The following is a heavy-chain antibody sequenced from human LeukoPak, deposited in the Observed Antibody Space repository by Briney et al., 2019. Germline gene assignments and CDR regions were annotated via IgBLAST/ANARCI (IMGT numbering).Heavy chain of an antibody. CDR1: GFTFSSYV. D-gene: IGHD5-24*01. CDR2: ISGSGGST. Sequence: GGSLRLSCAASGFTFSSYVMSWVRQAPGKGLEWVSAISGSGGSTYYADSVKGRFTMSRDNSKNTLYLQMNSLRAEDTAIYYCAKRRDGYNYWDYWGQGTLVTVSS. V-gene: IGHV3-23*01. J-gene: IGHJ4*02. CDR3: AKRRDGYNYWDY.